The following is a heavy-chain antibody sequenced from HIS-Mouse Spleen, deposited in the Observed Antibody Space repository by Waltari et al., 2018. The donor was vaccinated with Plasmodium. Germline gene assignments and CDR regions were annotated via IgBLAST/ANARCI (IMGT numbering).Heavy chain of an antibody. J-gene: IGHJ4*02. CDR1: GFPFLSYG. D-gene: IGHD3-16*01. Sequence: QVQLVESGGGVVQPGRSLRLSCAASGFPFLSYGMHWVRQAPGKGLEWVAVISYDGSNKYYADSVKGRFTISRDNSKNTLYLQMNSLRAEDTAVYYCAKAQGVINFDYWGQGTLVTVSS. CDR2: ISYDGSNK. V-gene: IGHV3-30*18. CDR3: AKAQGVINFDY.